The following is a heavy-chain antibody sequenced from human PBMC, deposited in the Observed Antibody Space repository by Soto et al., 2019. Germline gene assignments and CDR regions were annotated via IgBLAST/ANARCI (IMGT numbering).Heavy chain of an antibody. Sequence: QVQLVQSGAEEKKPGASVKVSCKASGYTFSSYAMHWVRQAPGQRLEWMGWINAGNGNTKYSQKFQGRGTITRHTSARTAYMELSRLRYEDTAVYSCARGGPPIDYWGQGPLVTVSS. V-gene: IGHV1-3*05. CDR3: ARGGPPIDY. CDR2: INAGNGNT. J-gene: IGHJ4*02. CDR1: GYTFSSYA.